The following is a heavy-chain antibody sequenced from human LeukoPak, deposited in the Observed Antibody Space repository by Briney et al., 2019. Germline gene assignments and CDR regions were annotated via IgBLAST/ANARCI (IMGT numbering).Heavy chain of an antibody. CDR2: INPNSGGT. J-gene: IGHJ4*02. CDR1: GYTFTDYF. V-gene: IGHV1-2*02. Sequence: ASVMVSSKASGYTFTDYFMNWVRQAPGQGREWMGWINPNSGGTKYAQKFQGRVTMTRDTTISTAYMELSRLRSDDTAVYYCARDYGDYGSSLDYWGQGTLVTVSS. CDR3: ARDYGDYGSSLDY. D-gene: IGHD4-17*01.